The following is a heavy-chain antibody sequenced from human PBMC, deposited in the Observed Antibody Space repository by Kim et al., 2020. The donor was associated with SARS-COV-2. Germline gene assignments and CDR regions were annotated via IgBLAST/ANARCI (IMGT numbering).Heavy chain of an antibody. CDR2: ISSSSSYI. J-gene: IGHJ4*02. CDR3: ARGPYTFDWLLPQGY. Sequence: GGSLRLSCAASGFTFSSYSMNWVRQAPGKGLEWVSSISSSSSYIYYADSVKGRFTISRDNAKNSLYLQMNSLRAEDTAVYYCARGPYTFDWLLPQGYWGQGTLVTVSS. D-gene: IGHD3-9*01. CDR1: GFTFSSYS. V-gene: IGHV3-21*01.